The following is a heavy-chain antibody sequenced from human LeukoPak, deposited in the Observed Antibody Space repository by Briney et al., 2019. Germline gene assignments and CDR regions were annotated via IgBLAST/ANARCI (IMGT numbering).Heavy chain of an antibody. CDR3: ARDGTPNYGSGWVYMDV. J-gene: IGHJ6*03. D-gene: IGHD6-19*01. V-gene: IGHV3-21*01. CDR1: GFTFSRYS. Sequence: KPGGSLRLSCAASGFTFSRYSMNWVRQAPGKGLEWVSSISISSNYIYYADSVKGRLTISRDNAKNSLYLQMNSLRVEDTAVYYCARDGTPNYGSGWVYMDVWGEGTTVTISS. CDR2: ISISSNYI.